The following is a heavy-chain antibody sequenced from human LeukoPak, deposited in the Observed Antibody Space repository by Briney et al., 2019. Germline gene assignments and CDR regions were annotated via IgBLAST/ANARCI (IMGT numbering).Heavy chain of an antibody. V-gene: IGHV3-11*01. Sequence: GGSLRLSCAASGFTFSDYYMSWIRQAPGKGLEWVSYISSSGSTIYYADSVKGRFTISRDNAKNSLYLQMNSLRAEDTAVYYCARDDYYGSGSLRGDYFDYWGQGTLVTVSS. D-gene: IGHD3-10*01. CDR3: ARDDYYGSGSLRGDYFDY. CDR2: ISSSGSTI. CDR1: GFTFSDYY. J-gene: IGHJ4*02.